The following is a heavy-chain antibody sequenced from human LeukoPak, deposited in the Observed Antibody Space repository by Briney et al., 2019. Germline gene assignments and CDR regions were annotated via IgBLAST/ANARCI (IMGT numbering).Heavy chain of an antibody. CDR2: IYYSGST. D-gene: IGHD3-3*01. J-gene: IGHJ4*02. CDR3: AREPAARIPDQPILEWLHYFDY. V-gene: IGHV4-59*01. CDR1: GGSISGYY. Sequence: PSETLSLTCTVSGGSISGYYWTWIRQSPGKGLEWIGNIYYSGSTNYNPSLKSRVTLSVDTAKYQFSLKLSSVTAADTAVYYCAREPAARIPDQPILEWLHYFDYWGQGTLVTVSS.